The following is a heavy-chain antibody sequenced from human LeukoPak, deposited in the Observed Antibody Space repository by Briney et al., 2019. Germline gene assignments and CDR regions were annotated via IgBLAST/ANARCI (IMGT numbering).Heavy chain of an antibody. J-gene: IGHJ4*02. D-gene: IGHD3-16*01. V-gene: IGHV4-34*01. CDR3: ARRLGGWLYGVFTFGEKYYFDY. CDR1: GGSFSGYY. CDR2: INHSGST. Sequence: SETLSLTCAVYGGSFSGYYWSWIRQPPGKGLEWIGEINHSGSTNYNPSLKSRVTISVDTSKNQFSLKLSSVTAADTAVYYCARRLGGWLYGVFTFGEKYYFDYWGQGTLVTVSS.